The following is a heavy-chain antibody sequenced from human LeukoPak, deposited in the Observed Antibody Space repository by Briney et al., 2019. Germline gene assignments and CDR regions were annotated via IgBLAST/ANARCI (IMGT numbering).Heavy chain of an antibody. D-gene: IGHD3-10*01. Sequence: SETLSLTCTVFGGSISSYYWSWIRQPPGKGLEWIGYIYYSRSTNYDPSLKSRVTISVDTSKNQFSLKLSSVTAADTAVYYCARVQRGYYFDYWGQGTLVTVSS. J-gene: IGHJ4*02. CDR2: IYYSRST. V-gene: IGHV4-59*01. CDR3: ARVQRGYYFDY. CDR1: GGSISSYY.